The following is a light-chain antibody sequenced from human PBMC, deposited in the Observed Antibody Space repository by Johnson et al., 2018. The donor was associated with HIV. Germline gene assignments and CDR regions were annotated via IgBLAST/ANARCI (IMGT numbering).Light chain of an antibody. J-gene: IGLJ1*01. CDR3: GTWDGSLSGYV. CDR2: ENN. Sequence: QSVLTQPPSVSAAPGQRVTIYCSGSRSNTGRNYASWYQQLPGTAPKLLIYENNKRPSGIPDRFSGSKSGTSATLGITGLQTGDEADYYCGTWDGSLSGYVFGTGTKVTGL. V-gene: IGLV1-51*02. CDR1: RSNTGRNY.